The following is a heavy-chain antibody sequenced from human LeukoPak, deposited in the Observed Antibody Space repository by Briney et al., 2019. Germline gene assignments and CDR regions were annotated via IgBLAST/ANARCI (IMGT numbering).Heavy chain of an antibody. CDR1: GGTFSSYG. CDR3: AKTPVGMVTLDY. CDR2: IIPIFGTA. J-gene: IGHJ4*02. D-gene: IGHD5-24*01. V-gene: IGHV1-69*06. Sequence: ASVKVPCKASGGTFSSYGISWVRQAPGQGLEWMGGIIPIFGTANYAQKFQGRVTITADKSTSTAYMDLSSLRSEDTAVYYCAKTPVGMVTLDYWGQGTLVTVSS.